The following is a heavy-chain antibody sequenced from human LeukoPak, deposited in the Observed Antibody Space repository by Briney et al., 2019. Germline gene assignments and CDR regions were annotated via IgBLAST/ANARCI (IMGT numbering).Heavy chain of an antibody. Sequence: PGGSLRLSCAASGFTFSNYGMHWVRQAPGKGLEWVAVISYDASNKYYADSVKGRFTISRDNSKNTQYLHINSLRAEDTAMYYCAKDLSSILVAGAFDIWGQGTMVTVSS. V-gene: IGHV3-30*18. CDR2: ISYDASNK. J-gene: IGHJ3*02. CDR1: GFTFSNYG. D-gene: IGHD2-21*01. CDR3: AKDLSSILVAGAFDI.